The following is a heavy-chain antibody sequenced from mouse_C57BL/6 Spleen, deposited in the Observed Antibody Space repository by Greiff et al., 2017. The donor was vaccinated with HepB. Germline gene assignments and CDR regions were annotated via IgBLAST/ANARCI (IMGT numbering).Heavy chain of an antibody. D-gene: IGHD1-1*01. CDR2: ISYDGSN. Sequence: EVKLLESGPGLVKPSQSLSLTCSVTGYSITSGYYWNWIRQFPGNKLEWMGYISYDGSNNYNPSLKNRISITRDTSKNQFFLKLNSVTTEDTATYYCARERVITTGVFDYWGQGTTLTVSS. CDR3: ARERVITTGVFDY. CDR1: GYSITSGYY. V-gene: IGHV3-6*01. J-gene: IGHJ2*01.